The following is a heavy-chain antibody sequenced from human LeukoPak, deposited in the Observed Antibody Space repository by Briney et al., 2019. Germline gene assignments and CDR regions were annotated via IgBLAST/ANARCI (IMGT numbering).Heavy chain of an antibody. J-gene: IGHJ4*02. Sequence: ASVKVSCKASGYTFTSYAMHWVRQAPGQRLEWMGWINAGNGNTKYSQKFQGRVTITRDTSASTAYMELSSLRSEDTAVYYCARAHGDILTGYYFNYWGQGTLVTVSS. CDR3: ARAHGDILTGYYFNY. CDR1: GYTFTSYA. V-gene: IGHV1-3*01. CDR2: INAGNGNT. D-gene: IGHD3-9*01.